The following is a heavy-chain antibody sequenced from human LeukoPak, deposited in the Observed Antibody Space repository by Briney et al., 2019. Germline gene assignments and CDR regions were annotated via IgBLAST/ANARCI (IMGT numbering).Heavy chain of an antibody. CDR2: IYTSGSN. D-gene: IGHD2-2*01. J-gene: IGHJ3*02. CDR1: GGSISSYY. CDR3: AGGGVVVPAVIIDDALDI. Sequence: SETLSLTCTVSGGSISSYYWSWLRQPAGKGLEWIGRIYTSGSNTYNPSLKSRVTMSVDTSKNQFSLKLSSVTAADTAVYYCAGGGVVVPAVIIDDALDIWGQGTMVTVSS. V-gene: IGHV4-4*07.